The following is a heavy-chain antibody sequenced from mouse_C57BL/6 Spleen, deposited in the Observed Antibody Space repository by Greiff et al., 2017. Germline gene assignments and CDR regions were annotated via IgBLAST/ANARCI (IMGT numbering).Heavy chain of an antibody. V-gene: IGHV7-3*01. CDR1: GFTFTDYY. CDR3: ARATYGRVDY. Sequence: EVKLVESGGGLVQPGGSLSLSCAASGFTFTDYYMRWVRQPPGKALEWLGFIRNNANGYTTEYSATVKGRFTISRDNSQSILSLQMYGQRAEDSATYYCARATYGRVDYWGQGTTLTVSS. D-gene: IGHD1-1*01. CDR2: IRNNANGYTT. J-gene: IGHJ2*01.